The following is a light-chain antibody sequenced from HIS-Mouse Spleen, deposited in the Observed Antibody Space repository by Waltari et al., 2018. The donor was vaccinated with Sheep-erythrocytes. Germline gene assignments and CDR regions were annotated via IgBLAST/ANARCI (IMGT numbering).Light chain of an antibody. J-gene: IGLJ3*02. CDR2: EGS. Sequence: QSALTQPASVSGSPGQSITISCTGTSSDVGRYNLVSRYQQHPGKAPKLRIHEGSKRPSGVSNRFSGSKSGNTASLTISGLQAEDEADYYCCSYAGSSTPWVFGGGTKLTVL. CDR3: CSYAGSSTPWV. CDR1: SSDVGRYNL. V-gene: IGLV2-23*01.